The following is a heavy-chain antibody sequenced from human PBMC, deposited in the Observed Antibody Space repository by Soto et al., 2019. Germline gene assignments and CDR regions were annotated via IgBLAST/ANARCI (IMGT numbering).Heavy chain of an antibody. CDR3: ATAEVDY. J-gene: IGHJ4*02. CDR2: MNRDGSET. V-gene: IGHV3-74*01. Sequence: GVPLSLSCGVSGVTCANHGVHRVRQDPGKGLEWVSRMNRDGSETDYADSVKGRFTVSRDNAKNTLYLQMKSLRAEDTAVYYCATAEVDYWGPGTLVTVSS. CDR1: GVTCANHG.